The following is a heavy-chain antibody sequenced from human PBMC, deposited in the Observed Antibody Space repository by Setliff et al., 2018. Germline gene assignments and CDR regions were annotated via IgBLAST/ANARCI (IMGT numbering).Heavy chain of an antibody. CDR2: IIPVLDIT. CDR1: GGPLNSYN. J-gene: IGHJ4*02. D-gene: IGHD3-22*01. Sequence: GASVKVSCKASGGPLNSYNFSWVRQAPGQGLEWMGRIIPVLDITRYSQKFQGRVTITADKSTGIIYMELTSLRSDDTAVYYCARHPPPPNYFDIGALDSWGQGTLVTVSS. CDR3: ARHPPPPNYFDIGALDS. V-gene: IGHV1-69*02.